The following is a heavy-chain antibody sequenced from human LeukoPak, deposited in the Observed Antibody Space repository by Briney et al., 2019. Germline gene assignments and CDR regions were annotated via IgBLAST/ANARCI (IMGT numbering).Heavy chain of an antibody. CDR1: GGSFSSYY. V-gene: IGHV4-59*01. D-gene: IGHD2-2*01. CDR3: ARVSCSSTSCPRRDALDV. Sequence: SETLSLTCAVYGGSFSSYYWSWIRQPPGKGLEWIGYIYYSGSTNYNPSLKSRVTISVDTSKNQFSLNLSSVTTADTAVYYCARVSCSSTSCPRRDALDVWGQGTMVTVSS. J-gene: IGHJ3*01. CDR2: IYYSGST.